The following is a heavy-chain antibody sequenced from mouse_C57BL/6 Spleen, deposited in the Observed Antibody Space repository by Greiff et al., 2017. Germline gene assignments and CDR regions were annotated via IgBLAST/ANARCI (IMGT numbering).Heavy chain of an antibody. CDR3: ARVANLWPYYLDY. CDR2: ISYDGSN. V-gene: IGHV3-6*01. CDR1: GYSITSGYY. D-gene: IGHD1-1*02. Sequence: EVQLQQSGPGLVKPSQSLSLTCSVTGYSITSGYYWNWIRQFPGNKLEWMGYISYDGSNNYNAYLTNRISITRDTSKNQFFLKLNSETTNDTATYYCARVANLWPYYLDYWGQGTTRTVSS. J-gene: IGHJ2*01.